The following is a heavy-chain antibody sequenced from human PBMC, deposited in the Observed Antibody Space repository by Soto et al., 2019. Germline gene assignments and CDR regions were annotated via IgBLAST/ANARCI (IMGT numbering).Heavy chain of an antibody. V-gene: IGHV1-8*01. D-gene: IGHD3-3*01. CDR2: MEPSTGRT. Sequence: ASVKVSCKASGYSFTSLDINWVRQTAGQGLEWMGWMEPSTGRTGYAQKFQGRVTMTRDTSTSTAYMELRSLRSDDTAIYYCARDPHEFWTSYWFDPWGQGTPVTVSS. CDR1: GYSFTSLD. CDR3: ARDPHEFWTSYWFDP. J-gene: IGHJ5*02.